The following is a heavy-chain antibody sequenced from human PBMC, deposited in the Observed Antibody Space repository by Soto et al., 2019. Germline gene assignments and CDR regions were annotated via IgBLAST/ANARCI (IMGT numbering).Heavy chain of an antibody. CDR1: GGSISSGGYY. D-gene: IGHD3-10*01. CDR2: IYYRGST. J-gene: IGHJ3*02. CDR3: ARVPLLVRDPEAFDI. V-gene: IGHV4-31*03. Sequence: LSETLSPTCTVSGGSISSGGYYWSWVRQHPGKGLEWIGYIYYRGSTYYNPSLKSRVTLSADTSKNQFSLKLSSVTAADTAGYYWARVPLLVRDPEAFDIWGQGTMVTVSS.